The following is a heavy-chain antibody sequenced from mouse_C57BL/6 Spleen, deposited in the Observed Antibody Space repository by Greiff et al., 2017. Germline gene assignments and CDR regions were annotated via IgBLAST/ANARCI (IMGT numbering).Heavy chain of an antibody. D-gene: IGHD3-2*02. CDR1: GFSLTSYA. CDR2: IWPGGGT. V-gene: IGHV2-9-1*01. Sequence: VQVVESGPGLVAPSQSLSITCTVSGFSLTSYAISWVRQPPGKGLEWLGVIWPGGGTNYNSALKSRLSISKDNSKSQVFLKMNSLQTDDTARYYCARSQDSSGYDAMDYWGQGTSVTVSS. CDR3: ARSQDSSGYDAMDY. J-gene: IGHJ4*01.